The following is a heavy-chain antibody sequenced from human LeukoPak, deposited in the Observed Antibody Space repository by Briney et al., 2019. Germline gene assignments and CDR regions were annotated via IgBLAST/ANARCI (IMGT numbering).Heavy chain of an antibody. Sequence: SETLSLTCIVSSDSFSGSGYHWAWLRQLPGKGLEWIGNVSYSGRTYYNPSLKSRLTMSVDTSENQFSLKLNSLTAADTAVYFCARLSLGPMAFDFWGQGTVVTVSS. CDR1: SDSFSGSGYH. D-gene: IGHD2/OR15-2a*01. V-gene: IGHV4-39*01. J-gene: IGHJ3*01. CDR3: ARLSLGPMAFDF. CDR2: VSYSGRT.